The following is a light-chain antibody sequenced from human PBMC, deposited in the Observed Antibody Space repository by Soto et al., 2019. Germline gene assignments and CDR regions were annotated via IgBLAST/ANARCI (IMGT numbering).Light chain of an antibody. Sequence: AIQMTQSPSSLSASVGDRVTITCRASQGIRSELGWYQQKPGKAPKLLIYAASSLQSGVPSRFSGSGSGTYFTLTISSLQPEDFATYYCLQDDNYPLTFGGGTKVEIK. J-gene: IGKJ4*01. CDR1: QGIRSE. CDR3: LQDDNYPLT. V-gene: IGKV1-6*01. CDR2: AAS.